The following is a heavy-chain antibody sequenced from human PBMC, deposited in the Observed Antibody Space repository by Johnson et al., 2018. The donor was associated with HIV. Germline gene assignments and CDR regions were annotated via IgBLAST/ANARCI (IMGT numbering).Heavy chain of an antibody. CDR1: GFTFSDHY. Sequence: QVQLVESGGGVVQPGRSLRLSCEASGFTFSDHYMSWIRQAPGKGLEWVSDISWNSGSIGYAAFVKGRFTISRDNTKNSLYLQMNSLRAEDTAVYYCARDGRGLDAFDIWGQGTVVTVSS. CDR3: ARDGRGLDAFDI. J-gene: IGHJ3*02. CDR2: ISWNSGSI. D-gene: IGHD3/OR15-3a*01. V-gene: IGHV3-11*04.